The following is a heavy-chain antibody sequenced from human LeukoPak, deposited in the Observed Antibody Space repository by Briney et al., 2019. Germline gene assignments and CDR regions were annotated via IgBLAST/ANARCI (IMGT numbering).Heavy chain of an antibody. Sequence: GGSLRLSCAASGFTFSDYGMHWVRQAPGKGLEWVGVLSNDGSNEYYVDSVKGRFTVSRDNSKNMLYLQMNSLRAEDTALYYCARHPAQTGGFLEWLLVYFDYWGQGTLVTVSS. CDR1: GFTFSDYG. V-gene: IGHV3-30*03. CDR2: LSNDGSNE. CDR3: ARHPAQTGGFLEWLLVYFDY. J-gene: IGHJ4*02. D-gene: IGHD3-3*01.